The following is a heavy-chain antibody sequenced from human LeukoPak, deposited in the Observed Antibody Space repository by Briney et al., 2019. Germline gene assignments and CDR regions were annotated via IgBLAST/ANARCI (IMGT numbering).Heavy chain of an antibody. V-gene: IGHV3-23*01. D-gene: IGHD3-3*01. CDR3: ARDQGGDFWSGYRENWFDP. CDR1: GFTFSSYA. CDR2: ISGSGGST. J-gene: IGHJ5*02. Sequence: PGGSLRLSCAASGFTFSSYAMSWVRQAPGKGLEWVSAISGSGGSTYYADSVKGRFTISRDNAKNSLYLQMNSLRAEDTAVYYCARDQGGDFWSGYRENWFDPWGQGTLVTVSS.